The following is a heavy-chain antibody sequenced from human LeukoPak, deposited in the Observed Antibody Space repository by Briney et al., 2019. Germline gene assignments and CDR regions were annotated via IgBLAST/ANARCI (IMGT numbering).Heavy chain of an antibody. V-gene: IGHV3-23*01. Sequence: GGSLRLSCAASGFTFSIYAMSWVRQAPGKGLEWVSAISGSGGSTYYADSVKGRFTISRDNSKNTLYLQMNSLRAEDTAVYYCAKDSGWFGELMGYWGQGTLVTVSS. CDR1: GFTFSIYA. D-gene: IGHD3-10*01. CDR3: AKDSGWFGELMGY. CDR2: ISGSGGST. J-gene: IGHJ4*02.